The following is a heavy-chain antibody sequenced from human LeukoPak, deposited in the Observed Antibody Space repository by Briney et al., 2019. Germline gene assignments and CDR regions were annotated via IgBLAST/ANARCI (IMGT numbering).Heavy chain of an antibody. CDR3: ASLYSSGWPPSDY. D-gene: IGHD6-19*01. CDR2: IYYSGST. V-gene: IGHV4-59*08. CDR1: GGSISSYY. J-gene: IGHJ4*02. Sequence: PSETLSLTCTVSGGSISSYYWSWIRQPPGKGLEWIGYIYYSGSTNYNPSLKSRVTISVDPSKNQFSLKLSSVTAADTAVYYCASLYSSGWPPSDYWGQGTLVTVSS.